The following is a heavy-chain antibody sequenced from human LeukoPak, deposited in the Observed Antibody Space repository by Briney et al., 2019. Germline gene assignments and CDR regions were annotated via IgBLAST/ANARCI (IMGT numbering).Heavy chain of an antibody. CDR1: GYTFTSYG. CDR2: ISAYKGNT. J-gene: IGHJ4*02. CDR3: ARYVGYSSGYYPLDY. V-gene: IGHV1-18*01. D-gene: IGHD3-22*01. Sequence: VASVKVSCKASGYTFTSYGISGVRQAPGQGREGMGWISAYKGNTNYAQKLQGRVTITTDTSTSTAYMELRSLRSDDTAVYYCARYVGYSSGYYPLDYWGQGTLVTVSS.